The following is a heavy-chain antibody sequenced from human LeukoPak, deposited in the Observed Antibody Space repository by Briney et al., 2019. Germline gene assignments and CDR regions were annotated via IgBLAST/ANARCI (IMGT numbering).Heavy chain of an antibody. Sequence: PGESLKISCKGSGYSFTSYWIAWVRQMPGKGLEWMGIIYPGDSDTRYSPSFQGQVTISADKSISTAYLQWSSLKASDTATYYCARHRNIAAAGTDFQYWGQGTLVTV. J-gene: IGHJ1*01. CDR1: GYSFTSYW. D-gene: IGHD6-13*01. V-gene: IGHV5-51*01. CDR2: IYPGDSDT. CDR3: ARHRNIAAAGTDFQY.